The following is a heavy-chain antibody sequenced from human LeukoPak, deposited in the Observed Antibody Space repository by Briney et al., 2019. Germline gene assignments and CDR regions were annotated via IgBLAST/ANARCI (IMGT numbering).Heavy chain of an antibody. J-gene: IGHJ4*02. D-gene: IGHD3-10*01. Sequence: SATLSLTCTVSGGSISSYDWSWMRQPPGKGLERLGFIYYSGSTNYNPSLKSRATISVDTSKNQFSLKLSSVTAADTAVYYCARYGSGSYPPFDYWGQGILVTVSS. CDR3: ARYGSGSYPPFDY. CDR1: GGSISSYD. CDR2: IYYSGST. V-gene: IGHV4-59*01.